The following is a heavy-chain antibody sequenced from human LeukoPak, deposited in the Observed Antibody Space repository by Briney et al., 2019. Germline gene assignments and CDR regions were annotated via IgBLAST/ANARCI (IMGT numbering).Heavy chain of an antibody. CDR1: GFTFTSHW. CDR3: VRDKVGGSNDF. CDR2: IMEDGSEK. J-gene: IGHJ4*02. Sequence: PGGSLKLSCGASGFTFTSHWMSWVRQAPGKGLEWVANIMEDGSEKKYVDFVKGRFTISRDNTKNSVYLQMSGLRAEDTAIYYCVRDKVGGSNDFWGQGTLVTVSS. D-gene: IGHD2-15*01. V-gene: IGHV3-7*01.